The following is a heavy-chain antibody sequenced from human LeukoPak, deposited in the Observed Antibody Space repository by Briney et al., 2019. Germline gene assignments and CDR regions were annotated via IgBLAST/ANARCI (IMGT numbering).Heavy chain of an antibody. CDR3: ARQNYYYYYMDV. V-gene: IGHV4-61*02. Sequence: PSETLSLTCTVSGDSISSGSYYWSWIRQPAGKGLEWIGRIYTSESTNYNPSLKSRVTISADTSKNQFSLKLSSVTAADTAVYYCARQNYYYYYMDVWGKGTTVTISS. CDR2: IYTSEST. J-gene: IGHJ6*03. CDR1: GDSISSGSYY.